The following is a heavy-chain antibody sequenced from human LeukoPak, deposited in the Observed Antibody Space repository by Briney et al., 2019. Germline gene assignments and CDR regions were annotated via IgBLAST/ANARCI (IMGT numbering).Heavy chain of an antibody. CDR2: RNPNSGNT. J-gene: IGHJ5*02. CDR1: GYTFTSYD. D-gene: IGHD2-2*02. CDR3: ALGREYQLLYELDP. V-gene: IGHV1-8*01. Sequence: ASVKVSCKASGYTFTSYDINWVRQATAQGLEWMGWRNPNSGNTGYAQKFQGRVTMTRDTSMSTAYMELSSLRSEDTAVYYCALGREYQLLYELDPWGQGTLVTVSS.